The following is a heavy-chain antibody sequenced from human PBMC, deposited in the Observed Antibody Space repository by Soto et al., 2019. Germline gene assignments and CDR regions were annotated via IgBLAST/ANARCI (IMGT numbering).Heavy chain of an antibody. CDR2: IDPGDSES. CDR3: ARQGTDNVFGWDV. CDR1: GYSFGSYW. D-gene: IGHD3-3*01. V-gene: IGHV5-10-1*03. Sequence: EVKLVQSGAEVKKPGEPLRISCQASGYSFGSYWIRWVRQMPGKGLEWMGMIDPGDSESIYSPSSQGHVTFSVDASISPAHPHWRSLKASDTATYYCARQGTDNVFGWDVWGQGTTVIVSS. J-gene: IGHJ6*02.